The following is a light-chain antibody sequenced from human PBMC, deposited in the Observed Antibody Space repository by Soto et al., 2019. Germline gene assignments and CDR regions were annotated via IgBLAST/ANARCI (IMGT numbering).Light chain of an antibody. CDR2: LDSDGSH. V-gene: IGLV4-69*01. J-gene: IGLJ2*01. CDR1: SVHSSYA. Sequence: QSVLTQSPSSSASLRASVKLTCTRSSVHSSYAIAWHQQQPEKGPRYLMKLDSDGSHTKGDAIPDRFSGSSSGAERYLTISRLQSEDEADYYCQTWGTGIHVVFGGGTKLTVL. CDR3: QTWGTGIHVV.